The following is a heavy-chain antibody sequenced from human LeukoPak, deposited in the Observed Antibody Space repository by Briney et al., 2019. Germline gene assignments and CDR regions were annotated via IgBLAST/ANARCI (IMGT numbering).Heavy chain of an antibody. J-gene: IGHJ3*02. CDR3: ARFDIVVVPAARYQNDAFDI. Sequence: ASVKVSCKASGYTFTGYYMHWVRQAPGQGLEWMGWINPNSGGTNYAQKFQGRVTMTRDTSISTAYMELSRLRSDDTAVYYCARFDIVVVPAARYQNDAFDIWGQGTMVTVSS. CDR2: INPNSGGT. V-gene: IGHV1-2*02. CDR1: GYTFTGYY. D-gene: IGHD2-2*01.